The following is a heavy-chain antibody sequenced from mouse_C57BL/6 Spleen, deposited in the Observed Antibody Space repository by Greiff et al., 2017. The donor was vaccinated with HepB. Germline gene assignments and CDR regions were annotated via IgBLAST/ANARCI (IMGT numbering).Heavy chain of an antibody. CDR1: GYTFTEYT. J-gene: IGHJ4*01. CDR2: FYPGSGSI. CDR3: ARHGYYDYRGYYYAMDY. D-gene: IGHD2-4*01. Sequence: QVQLQQSGAELVKPGASVKLSCKASGYTFTEYTIHWVKQRSGQGLEWIGWFYPGSGSIKYNEKFKDKATLTADKSSSTVYMELSRLTSEDSAVYFCARHGYYDYRGYYYAMDYWGQGTSVTVSS. V-gene: IGHV1-62-2*01.